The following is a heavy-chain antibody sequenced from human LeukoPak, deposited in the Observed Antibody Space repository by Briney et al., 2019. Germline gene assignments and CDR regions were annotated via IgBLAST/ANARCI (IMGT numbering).Heavy chain of an antibody. D-gene: IGHD2-2*01. CDR2: TSSDLNVK. V-gene: IGHV3-30*18. CDR1: GFTFRNYV. Sequence: GGSLRLSCAASGFTFRNYVIHWVRQAPGKGLEWVAVTSSDLNVKLYADSVKGRFTISRDNSRSTLYLQMNSLRPEDTAIYYCAKDRFSCSSTSCYLSFDCWGQGTLVTVSS. J-gene: IGHJ4*02. CDR3: AKDRFSCSSTSCYLSFDC.